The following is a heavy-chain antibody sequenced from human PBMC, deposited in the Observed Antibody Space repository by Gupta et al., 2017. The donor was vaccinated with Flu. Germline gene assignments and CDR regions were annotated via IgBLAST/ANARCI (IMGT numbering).Heavy chain of an antibody. D-gene: IGHD4-17*01. V-gene: IGHV3-23*01. CDR1: GFSFSRDA. CDR3: AKHTVTNYFDS. CDR2: ISGSAGNT. J-gene: IGHJ4*02. Sequence: EVQLLESGGGLVQPGGSLGRPCAPSGFSFSRDAWSWVRQAPGKGLEWVSAISGSAGNTYYADSVKGRFTISRDNSKGTLYLQVNSLRAEDTAVYYCAKHTVTNYFDSWGQGTLVTVSS.